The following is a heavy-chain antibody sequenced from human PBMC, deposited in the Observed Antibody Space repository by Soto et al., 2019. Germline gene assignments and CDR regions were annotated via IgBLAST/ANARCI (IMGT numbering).Heavy chain of an antibody. Sequence: SETLSLTCAVYGGSFSGYYWSWIRQPPGKGLEWIGEINHSGSTDYNPSLKSRVTISVDTSKNQFSLKLSSVTAADTAVYYCARGRIAAAGRGGNWFDPWGQGTLVTVSS. CDR1: GGSFSGYY. CDR2: INHSGST. CDR3: ARGRIAAAGRGGNWFDP. J-gene: IGHJ5*02. V-gene: IGHV4-34*01. D-gene: IGHD6-13*01.